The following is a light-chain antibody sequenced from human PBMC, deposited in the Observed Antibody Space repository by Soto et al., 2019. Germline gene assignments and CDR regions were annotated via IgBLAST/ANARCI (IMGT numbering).Light chain of an antibody. V-gene: IGLV4-69*01. J-gene: IGLJ2*01. CDR1: SGHSNNA. CDR2: LNSDGSH. Sequence: QLVLTQSPSASASLGASVKLTCTLSSGHSNNAVAWHQQQPEKGPRYLMKLNSDGSHTKGDGIPDRFSGSRSGTERYLTISSLHSEDEADYYCQTWGTGIHVVFGGGTKLTVL. CDR3: QTWGTGIHVV.